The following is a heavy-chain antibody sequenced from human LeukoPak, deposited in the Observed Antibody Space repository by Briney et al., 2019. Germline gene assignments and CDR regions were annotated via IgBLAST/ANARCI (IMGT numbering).Heavy chain of an antibody. D-gene: IGHD6-13*01. Sequence: GESLRLSCAASGFSFSKFGMHWVRQAPGKGLELVAFIWFDGRNEYYADSVTGRFTISRDNSKNTLYLQMHSLKPEDTAVYYCAPRAAPGYFDYWGQGALVTVSS. J-gene: IGHJ4*02. CDR2: IWFDGRNE. V-gene: IGHV3-30*02. CDR3: APRAAPGYFDY. CDR1: GFSFSKFG.